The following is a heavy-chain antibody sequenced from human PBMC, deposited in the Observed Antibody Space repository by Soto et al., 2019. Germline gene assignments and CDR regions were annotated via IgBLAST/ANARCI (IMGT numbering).Heavy chain of an antibody. CDR1: GYTFTIYG. Sequence: SVKVSCKASGYTFTIYGISWVRQAPGQGLEWMGWISAYNGNTNYAQKLQGRVTMTTDTSTSTAYMELRSLRSDDTAVYYCARGRYCSSTSCPRYYYYYGMDVWGQGTTVTVSS. J-gene: IGHJ6*02. CDR3: ARGRYCSSTSCPRYYYYYGMDV. V-gene: IGHV1-18*04. D-gene: IGHD2-2*01. CDR2: ISAYNGNT.